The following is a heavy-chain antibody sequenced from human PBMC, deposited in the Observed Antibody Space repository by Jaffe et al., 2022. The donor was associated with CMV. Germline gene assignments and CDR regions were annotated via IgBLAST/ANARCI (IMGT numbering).Heavy chain of an antibody. D-gene: IGHD3-3*01. CDR3: TTEYDFWSGYLLDV. J-gene: IGHJ6*04. CDR1: GFTFTNAW. CDR2: IKSKTDGETT. Sequence: EVQLVESGGGLVKPGGSLRLSCAASGFTFTNAWMSWVRQAPGKGLEWVGRIKSKTDGETTDYAAPVKGRFTISRDDSKNTLYVQMNSLKTEDTAVYYCTTEYDFWSGYLLDVWGKGTTVTVSS. V-gene: IGHV3-15*01.